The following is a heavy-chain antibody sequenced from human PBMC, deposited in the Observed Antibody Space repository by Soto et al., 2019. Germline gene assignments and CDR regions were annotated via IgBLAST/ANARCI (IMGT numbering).Heavy chain of an antibody. J-gene: IGHJ6*04. CDR1: GFTFRNYD. CDR3: ARTDRDFYGLDV. CDR2: ISAAGDP. Sequence: EVQLVESGGGLVQPGGSLRLSCEASGFTFRNYDMHWVRQGTGKGLEWVSGISAAGDPDYADSVEGRFTISRENAQNSFFLQMNSLRVGDPAVYYCARTDRDFYGLDVWGKGTTVIVSS. V-gene: IGHV3-13*05.